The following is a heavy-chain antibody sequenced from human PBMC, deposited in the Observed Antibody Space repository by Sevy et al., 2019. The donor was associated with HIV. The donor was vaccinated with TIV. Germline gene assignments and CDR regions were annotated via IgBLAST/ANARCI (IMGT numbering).Heavy chain of an antibody. D-gene: IGHD2-21*01. CDR2: ISYDGNNK. V-gene: IGHV3-30*09. CDR1: GFTFSNYP. CDR3: ARDAAEGPYGDTFFSNWFDA. J-gene: IGHJ5*02. Sequence: GGSLRLSCAASGFTFSNYPMYWVRQAPGKGLEWVATISYDGNNKYYADSVKGRFDIYRDKSKNTLYLQMNTVRAEDTALYYCARDAAEGPYGDTFFSNWFDAWGQGTLVTVSS.